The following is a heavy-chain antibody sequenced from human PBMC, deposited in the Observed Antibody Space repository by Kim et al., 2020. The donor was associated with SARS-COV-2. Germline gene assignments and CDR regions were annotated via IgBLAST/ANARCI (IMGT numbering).Heavy chain of an antibody. V-gene: IGHV4-39*01. D-gene: IGHD2-15*01. Sequence: NPSLKSRVTITVDTSKNQYSLELSSVTAADTAVYYCARTPPALGGYAFDIWGQGTMVTVSS. J-gene: IGHJ3*02. CDR3: ARTPPALGGYAFDI.